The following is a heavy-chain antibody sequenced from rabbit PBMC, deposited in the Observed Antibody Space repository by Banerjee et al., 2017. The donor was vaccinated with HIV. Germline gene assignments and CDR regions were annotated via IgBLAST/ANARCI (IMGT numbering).Heavy chain of an antibody. V-gene: IGHV1S45*01. CDR2: IDTGRSGDT. CDR3: ARAFYSDNYAFNL. CDR1: GFSFSSSYW. D-gene: IGHD6-1*01. Sequence: QEQLVESGGGLVQPEGSLTLTCTASGFSFSSSYWICWVRQAPGKGLEWIACIDTGRSGDTYYASWAKGRFTISKTSSTTVTLQMTSLTAADTATYFCARAFYSDNYAFNLWGPGTLVTVS. J-gene: IGHJ4*01.